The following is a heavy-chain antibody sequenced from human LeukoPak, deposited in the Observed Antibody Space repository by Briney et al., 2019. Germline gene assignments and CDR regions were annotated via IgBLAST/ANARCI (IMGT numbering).Heavy chain of an antibody. CDR3: ARVKGALFGVVRRTGPDY. CDR1: GGSFSGYY. Sequence: PAETLSLTCAVYGGSFSGYYWSWIRPPPGKGLDGIGDANHSGSTNYNPSLQSRVTVSVHPSQNQFSLKLSSVTAADTAVYYCARVKGALFGVVRRTGPDYWGQGTLATVSS. D-gene: IGHD3-3*01. V-gene: IGHV4-34*01. CDR2: ANHSGST. J-gene: IGHJ4*02.